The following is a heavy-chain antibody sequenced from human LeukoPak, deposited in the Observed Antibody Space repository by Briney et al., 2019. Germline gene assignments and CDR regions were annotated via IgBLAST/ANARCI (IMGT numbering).Heavy chain of an antibody. J-gene: IGHJ4*02. D-gene: IGHD3-22*01. Sequence: SETLSLTCTVSGGSISSYYWSWIRQPPGKGLEWIGSIYHSGSTYYNPSLKSRVTISVDTSKNQFSLKLSSVTAADTAVYYCARVSNYYDSSGYLIYFDYWGQGTLVTVSS. CDR1: GGSISSYY. CDR3: ARVSNYYDSSGYLIYFDY. V-gene: IGHV4-59*08. CDR2: IYHSGST.